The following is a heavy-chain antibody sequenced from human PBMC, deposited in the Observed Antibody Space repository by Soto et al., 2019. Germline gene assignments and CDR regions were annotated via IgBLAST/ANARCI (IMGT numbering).Heavy chain of an antibody. V-gene: IGHV4-34*01. CDR1: GGSFSGYY. CDR2: INHSGST. Sequence: SETLSLTCAVYGGSFSGYYWSWIRQPPGKGLEWIGEINHSGSTNYNPSLKSRVTISVDTSKNQFSLKLSSVTAADTAVYYCARDGYNWNWFDPWGQGTLVTVSS. D-gene: IGHD5-12*01. CDR3: ARDGYNWNWFDP. J-gene: IGHJ5*02.